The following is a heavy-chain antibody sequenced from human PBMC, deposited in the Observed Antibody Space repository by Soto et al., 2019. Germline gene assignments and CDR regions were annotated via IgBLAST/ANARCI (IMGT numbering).Heavy chain of an antibody. CDR2: IYYSGST. Sequence: SETLSLTCSVSGGSINSSSYFWGWVRQPPGKGLEWIGSIYYSGSTYYNPSLRSRVTISVDTSKNQFSLKLSSVTAADTAVFYCARHYSSGSRNWFDPWGQGTLGTVS. V-gene: IGHV4-39*01. D-gene: IGHD6-19*01. J-gene: IGHJ5*02. CDR1: GGSINSSSYF. CDR3: ARHYSSGSRNWFDP.